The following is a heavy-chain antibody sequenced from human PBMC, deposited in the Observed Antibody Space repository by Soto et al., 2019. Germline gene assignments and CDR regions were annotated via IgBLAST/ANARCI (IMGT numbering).Heavy chain of an antibody. D-gene: IGHD3-22*01. Sequence: EVQLVESGGGLVQPGGSQRLSCAASAFTFKNHWMHWVRQVPGKGPVWVSRINGDGSFTSYADAVKGRFTISRDNAKNTXSXXMNHLRAEDTAVYYCAREIYDDYDSSGFDHWGQGTLVTVSS. V-gene: IGHV3-74*01. CDR3: AREIYDDYDSSGFDH. CDR2: INGDGSFT. J-gene: IGHJ4*02. CDR1: AFTFKNHW.